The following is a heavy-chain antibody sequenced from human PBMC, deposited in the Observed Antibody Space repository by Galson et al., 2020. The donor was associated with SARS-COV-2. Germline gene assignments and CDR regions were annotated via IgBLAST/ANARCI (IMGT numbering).Heavy chain of an antibody. CDR3: TRDTFPRGYCSGGGCSRNAGFDI. CDR1: GFTVSSNY. V-gene: IGHV3-53*01. J-gene: IGHJ3*02. Sequence: GESLKISCAASGFTVSSNYMSWVRQAPGKGLEWVSVLYSGGYTYYADSVKGRFSISRDNSKNTLYLQMSSLRVEGTAVYYCTRDTFPRGYCSGGGCSRNAGFDIWGQGTMFTVSS. CDR2: LYSGGYT. D-gene: IGHD2-15*01.